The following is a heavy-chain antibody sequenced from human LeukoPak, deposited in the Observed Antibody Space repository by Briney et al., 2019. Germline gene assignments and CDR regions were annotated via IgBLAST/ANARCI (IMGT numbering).Heavy chain of an antibody. V-gene: IGHV3-23*01. Sequence: PGGSLRLSCAASGFTVSSNYMSWVCQAPGKGLEWVSAISGSGGSTYYADSVKGRFTISRDNSKNTLCLQMNSLRAEDTAVYYCAKDTKDNDFYDILTGYYPNWFDPWGQGTLVTVSS. CDR3: AKDTKDNDFYDILTGYYPNWFDP. CDR2: ISGSGGST. D-gene: IGHD3-9*01. CDR1: GFTVSSNY. J-gene: IGHJ5*02.